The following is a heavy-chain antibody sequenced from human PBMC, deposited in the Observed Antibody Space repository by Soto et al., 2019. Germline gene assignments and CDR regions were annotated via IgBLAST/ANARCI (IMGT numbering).Heavy chain of an antibody. CDR3: ASYFRYFDN. Sequence: GGSLRLSCAGSGFTPTTTPLSWVRQPPGKGLEWVTTISGTASRTCYVDSVKGRFFISRDNSKNTVTLQMNNLTLDDAAVYYCASYFRYFDNWGQGTRVTVSS. J-gene: IGHJ4*02. CDR1: GFTPTTTP. CDR2: ISGTASRT. D-gene: IGHD3-9*01. V-gene: IGHV3-23*01.